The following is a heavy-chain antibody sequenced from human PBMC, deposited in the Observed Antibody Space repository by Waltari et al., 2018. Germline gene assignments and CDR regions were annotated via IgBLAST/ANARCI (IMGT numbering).Heavy chain of an antibody. Sequence: QVQLQESGPGLVKTAGTLSLTCAVFGGSLRSSNWWRRVCKPPGKGLEWIGEIYHSGSTNYNPSLKSRVTISVDKSKNQFSLKLSSVTAADTAVYYCARDSMGYYYGSGSYYNLWGQGTLVTVSS. CDR2: IYHSGST. CDR1: GGSLRSSNW. CDR3: ARDSMGYYYGSGSYYNL. D-gene: IGHD3-10*01. J-gene: IGHJ4*02. V-gene: IGHV4-4*02.